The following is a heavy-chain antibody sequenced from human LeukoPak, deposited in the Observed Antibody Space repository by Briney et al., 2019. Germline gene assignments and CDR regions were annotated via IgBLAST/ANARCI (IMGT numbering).Heavy chain of an antibody. J-gene: IGHJ4*02. V-gene: IGHV3-7*01. Sequence: GGSLRLSCAASGFTFSSYWMSWVRQAPGKGLEWVANIKQDGSEKYYVDSVKGRFTISRDNAKNSLYLQMNSLRAEDTAVYYCARVGYDFWSGYYFDYWGQGTLVTVSS. D-gene: IGHD3-3*01. CDR1: GFTFSSYW. CDR2: IKQDGSEK. CDR3: ARVGYDFWSGYYFDY.